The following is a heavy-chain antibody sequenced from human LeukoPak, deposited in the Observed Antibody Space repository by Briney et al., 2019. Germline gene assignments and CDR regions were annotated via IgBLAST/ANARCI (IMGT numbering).Heavy chain of an antibody. CDR3: AKDSRMVRGVIEYYFDY. Sequence: GGSLRLSCAASGFTFSSYGMHWVRQAPGKGLEWVAFIRYDGSNKYYADSVKGRFTISRDNSKNTLYLQMNSLRAEDTAVYYCAKDSRMVRGVIEYYFDYWGQGTLVTVSS. CDR2: IRYDGSNK. V-gene: IGHV3-30*02. CDR1: GFTFSSYG. D-gene: IGHD3-10*01. J-gene: IGHJ4*02.